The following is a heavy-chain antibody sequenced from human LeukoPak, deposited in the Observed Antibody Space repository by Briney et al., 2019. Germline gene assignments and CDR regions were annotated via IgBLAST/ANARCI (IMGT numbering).Heavy chain of an antibody. Sequence: ASVKVSCKVSGYTLTELSMHWVRQAPGKGLEWMGSFDPEDGETIYAQKFQGRVTMTEDTSTDTAYMELSSLRSEDTAVYYCATEKRRGIAVADRPRTEFDYWGQGTLVTVSS. CDR1: GYTLTELS. D-gene: IGHD6-19*01. CDR3: ATEKRRGIAVADRPRTEFDY. CDR2: FDPEDGET. J-gene: IGHJ4*02. V-gene: IGHV1-24*01.